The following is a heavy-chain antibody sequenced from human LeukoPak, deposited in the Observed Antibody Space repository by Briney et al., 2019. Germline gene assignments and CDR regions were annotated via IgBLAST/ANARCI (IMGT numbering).Heavy chain of an antibody. CDR3: ARADGDSWGQFDH. CDR2: IYDGDRS. V-gene: IGHV3-53*01. Sequence: GGSLRLSCSASGFTVSSKYMTWVRQAPGKGLELVSVIYDGDRSWFADSVKGRFTISRDRSTNTLHLQMNSLRAEDTAVYYCARADGDSWGQFDHWGQGILVTVSS. J-gene: IGHJ4*02. CDR1: GFTVSSKY. D-gene: IGHD4-17*01.